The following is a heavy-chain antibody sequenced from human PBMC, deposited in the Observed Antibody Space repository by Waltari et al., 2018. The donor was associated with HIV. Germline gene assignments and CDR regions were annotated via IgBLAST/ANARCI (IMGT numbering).Heavy chain of an antibody. CDR2: ISLSGGT. J-gene: IGHJ5*02. V-gene: IGHV4-39*01. CDR3: ARLFSAVAGIPNWFDP. D-gene: IGHD6-19*01. CDR1: GGSISSTSNYH. Sequence: QLQLQESGPGLVKPSGTLSLTCSVSGGSISSTSNYHWGWLRQPPEKGLEGIGSISLSGGTYYSPSLKSRVTISIDTSKNQFSLKLTSVTAADTALYYCARLFSAVAGIPNWFDPWGQGTLVTVSS.